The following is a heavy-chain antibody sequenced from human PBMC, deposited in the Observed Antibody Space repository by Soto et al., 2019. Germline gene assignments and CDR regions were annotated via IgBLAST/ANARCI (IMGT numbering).Heavy chain of an antibody. CDR3: GREPSGSGWSFDF. CDR1: GYTLTNYP. J-gene: IGHJ4*02. Sequence: ASVKVSCKASGYTLTNYPITWVRQAPGQGLEWMGWINTYNQNTIYAQKLQGRVTMTTDTSTSTSYLELGSLRSADTAVYYCGREPSGSGWSFDFWGQGSLVTVSS. V-gene: IGHV1-18*04. CDR2: INTYNQNT. D-gene: IGHD6-19*01.